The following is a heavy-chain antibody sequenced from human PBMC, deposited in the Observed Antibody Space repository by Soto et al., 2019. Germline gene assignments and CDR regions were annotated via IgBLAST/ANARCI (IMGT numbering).Heavy chain of an antibody. Sequence: ETLSLTCAVYGGSFSGYYWSWIRQPPGKGLEWIGEINHSGSTNYNPSLKSRVTISVDTSKNQFSLKLSSVTAADTAVYYCARGENLNNYYDSSGHDYWGQGTLVTSPQ. CDR2: INHSGST. D-gene: IGHD3-22*01. CDR3: ARGENLNNYYDSSGHDY. CDR1: GGSFSGYY. J-gene: IGHJ4*02. V-gene: IGHV4-34*01.